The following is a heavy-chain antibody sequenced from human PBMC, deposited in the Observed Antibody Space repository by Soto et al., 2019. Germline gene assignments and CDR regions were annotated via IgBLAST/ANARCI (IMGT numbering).Heavy chain of an antibody. CDR3: ARGSGSYW. V-gene: IGHV4-59*01. Sequence: SETLSLTCTVSGGSISSYYWSWIRQPPGKGLEWIGYIYYSGSTNYNPSLKSRVTISVDTSKNQFSLKLSSVTAADTAVYYCARGSGSYWWGQGTLVTVS. CDR2: IYYSGST. D-gene: IGHD1-26*01. CDR1: GGSISSYY. J-gene: IGHJ4*02.